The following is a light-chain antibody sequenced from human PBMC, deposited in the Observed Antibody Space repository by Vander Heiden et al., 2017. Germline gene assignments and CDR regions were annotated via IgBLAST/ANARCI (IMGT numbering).Light chain of an antibody. J-gene: IGKJ2*01. CDR3: QQDNSYSQA. CDR2: KAS. Sequence: DIQITQSPSTLSASVGDRVTITCRASQSISSWLAWYQQKPGKAPKLLTYKASSLESGVPSRFSGSGSGTEFTLTISSLQPDDFATYYCQQDNSYSQAFGQGTKMEIK. CDR1: QSISSW. V-gene: IGKV1-5*03.